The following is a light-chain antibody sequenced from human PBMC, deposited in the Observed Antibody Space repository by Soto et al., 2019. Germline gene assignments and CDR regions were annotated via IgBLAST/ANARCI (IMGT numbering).Light chain of an antibody. Sequence: IQMTQSPSTLSASVGDRVTITCRASENINMWLAWYQQKPGQAPRLLIQRASRVERGVPSRFSGSGSDTEFTLTISSLQPDDFATYYCQQYNRYFKSFGQGTKVDNK. CDR2: RAS. CDR1: ENINMW. CDR3: QQYNRYFKS. V-gene: IGKV1-5*03. J-gene: IGKJ1*01.